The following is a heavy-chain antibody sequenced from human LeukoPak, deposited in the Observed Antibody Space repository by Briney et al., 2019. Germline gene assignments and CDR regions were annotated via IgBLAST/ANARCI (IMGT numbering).Heavy chain of an antibody. V-gene: IGHV3-66*01. Sequence: GGSLRLSCAASEFSVSSNYMTWVRQAPGKGLECVSIIYSGGTTYYADSVRGRFTISRDNSKNTLYFQMDRLRVEDTAVYYCARKSDSLMLRGGDCWGQGTLVTVSS. J-gene: IGHJ4*02. CDR3: ARKSDSLMLRGGDC. CDR2: IYSGGTT. CDR1: EFSVSSNY. D-gene: IGHD3-10*01.